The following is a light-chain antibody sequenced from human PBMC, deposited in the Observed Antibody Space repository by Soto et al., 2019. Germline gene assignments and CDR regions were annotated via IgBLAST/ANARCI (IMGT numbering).Light chain of an antibody. CDR1: SSDVGSYNL. V-gene: IGLV2-23*02. CDR2: EVS. CDR3: CSYAGSSFYV. Sequence: QSALTQPASVTGSHGQSITISCTRTSSDVGSYNLVSWYQQHPGKAPKLMIYEVSKRPSGVSNRFSGSKSGNTASLTISGLQAEDEAEYYCCSYAGSSFYVFGTGTKVTVL. J-gene: IGLJ1*01.